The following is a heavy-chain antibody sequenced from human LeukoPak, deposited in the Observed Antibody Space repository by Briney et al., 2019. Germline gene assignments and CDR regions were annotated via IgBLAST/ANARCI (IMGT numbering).Heavy chain of an antibody. Sequence: LETLSLTCTVSGGSISSYYWSWIRQPPGKGLEWIGYIYYSGSTNYNPSLKSRVTISVDTSKNQFSLKLSSVTAADTAVYYCARPGSGSCSEGWFDPWGQGTLVTVSS. D-gene: IGHD1-26*01. CDR1: GGSISSYY. CDR3: ARPGSGSCSEGWFDP. J-gene: IGHJ5*02. CDR2: IYYSGST. V-gene: IGHV4-59*08.